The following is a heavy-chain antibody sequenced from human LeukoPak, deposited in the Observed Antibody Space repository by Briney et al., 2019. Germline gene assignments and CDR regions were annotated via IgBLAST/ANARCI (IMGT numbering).Heavy chain of an antibody. CDR3: TRDMQGSRLYSVGSQGD. Sequence: GGSLRLSCVASGFTFSSYWMSWVRQAPGKGLQWVANIKHDGSLIYYVDSVRGRFTISRDNAKNALYLQMSSLRADDMAMYYCTRDMQGSRLYSVGSQGDWGQGTLVTVSS. CDR2: IKHDGSLI. CDR1: GFTFSSYW. D-gene: IGHD6-19*01. V-gene: IGHV3-7*03. J-gene: IGHJ4*02.